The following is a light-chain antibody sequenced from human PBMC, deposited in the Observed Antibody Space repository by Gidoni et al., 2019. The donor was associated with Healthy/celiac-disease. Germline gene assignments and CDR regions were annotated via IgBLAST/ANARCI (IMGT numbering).Light chain of an antibody. CDR1: QSISSW. V-gene: IGKV1-5*03. J-gene: IGKJ1*01. Sequence: DIQMTPYPSTLSASVGDRVTITCRASQSISSWLAWYQQKPGKAPKILIYKASSLESGVPSRFSGSGSGTEFTLTISSLQPDDFATYYCQQYNSYSRTFGQGTKVEIK. CDR2: KAS. CDR3: QQYNSYSRT.